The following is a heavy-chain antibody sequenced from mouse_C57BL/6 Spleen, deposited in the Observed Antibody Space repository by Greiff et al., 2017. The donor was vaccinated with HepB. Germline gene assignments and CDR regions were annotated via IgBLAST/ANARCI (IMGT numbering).Heavy chain of an antibody. D-gene: IGHD1-2*01. V-gene: IGHV1-80*01. Sequence: VKLMESGAELVKPGASVKISCKASGYAFSSYWMNWVKQRPGKGLEWIGQIYPGDGDTNYNGKFKGKATLTADKSSSTAYMQLSSLTSEDSAVYFCARWITTAHYFDYWGQGTTLTVSS. CDR3: ARWITTAHYFDY. CDR1: GYAFSSYW. CDR2: IYPGDGDT. J-gene: IGHJ2*01.